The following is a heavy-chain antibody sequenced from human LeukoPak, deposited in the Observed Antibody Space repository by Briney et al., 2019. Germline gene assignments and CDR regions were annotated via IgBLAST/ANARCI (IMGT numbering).Heavy chain of an antibody. Sequence: SETLSLTCSISGYSISSGYFWGWIRQPPGKVLEWIGNIHHDGITYYNPSLKSRVTISLDPPKNQFSLKLTSVAAADTAVYYCAEAPTTVTPGIWGQGTLVTVSS. CDR1: GYSISSGYF. J-gene: IGHJ4*02. CDR3: AEAPTTVTPGI. V-gene: IGHV4-38-2*02. D-gene: IGHD4-17*01. CDR2: IHHDGIT.